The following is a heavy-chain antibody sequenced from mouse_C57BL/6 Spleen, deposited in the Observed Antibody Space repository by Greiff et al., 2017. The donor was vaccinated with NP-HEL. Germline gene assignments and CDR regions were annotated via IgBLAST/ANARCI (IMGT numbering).Heavy chain of an antibody. V-gene: IGHV1-26*01. CDR3: ASGWLRYAMDY. CDR2: INPNNGGT. CDR1: GYTFTDYY. D-gene: IGHD2-2*01. Sequence: EVQLQQSGPELVKPGASVKISCKASGYTFTDYYMNWVKQSQGKSLEWIGDINPNNGGTSYNQKFKGKATLTVDKSSSTAYMELRSLTSEDSAVYYCASGWLRYAMDYWGQGTSVTVSS. J-gene: IGHJ4*01.